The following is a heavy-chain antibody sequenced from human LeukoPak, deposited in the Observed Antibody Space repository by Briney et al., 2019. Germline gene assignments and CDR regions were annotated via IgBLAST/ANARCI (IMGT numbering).Heavy chain of an antibody. Sequence: ASVKVSCKASGYTFTSYGISWVRQAPGQGLEWMGWISAYNGNTNYAQKLQGRVTMTTDTSTSTAYMELRSLRSDDTAVYFCAIRTPWFPHSSLPSSRNWFVPWGQGTLVTVSS. CDR3: AIRTPWFPHSSLPSSRNWFVP. CDR2: ISAYNGNT. CDR1: GYTFTSYG. V-gene: IGHV1-18*01. D-gene: IGHD3-22*01. J-gene: IGHJ5*02.